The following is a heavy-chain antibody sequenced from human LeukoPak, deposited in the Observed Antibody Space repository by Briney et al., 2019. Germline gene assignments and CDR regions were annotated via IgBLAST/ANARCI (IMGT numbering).Heavy chain of an antibody. CDR1: GGSISSSIYY. V-gene: IGHV4-39*01. J-gene: IGHJ4*02. Sequence: SETLSLTSTVSGGSISSSIYYWGWIRQPPGKGLEWIGSIYYSGSTYYNPSLKSRVTISVDTSKNQFSLKLSSVTAADTAVYYCARSVVAATPVYFDYGREGTLVTVS. CDR2: IYYSGST. D-gene: IGHD2-15*01. CDR3: ARSVVAATPVYFDY.